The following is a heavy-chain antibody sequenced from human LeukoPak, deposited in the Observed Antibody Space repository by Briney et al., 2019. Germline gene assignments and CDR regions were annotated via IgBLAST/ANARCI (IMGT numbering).Heavy chain of an antibody. Sequence: KPGGSLRLSCAASGFTFSSYSMNWVRQAPGKGLEWVSSISSSSSYIYYADSVKGRFTISRDNAKNSLYLQMNSLRAEDTAVYYCARDLNVDTAAFDYWGQGTLVTVSS. CDR1: GFTFSSYS. J-gene: IGHJ4*02. CDR2: ISSSSSYI. CDR3: ARDLNVDTAAFDY. D-gene: IGHD5-18*01. V-gene: IGHV3-21*01.